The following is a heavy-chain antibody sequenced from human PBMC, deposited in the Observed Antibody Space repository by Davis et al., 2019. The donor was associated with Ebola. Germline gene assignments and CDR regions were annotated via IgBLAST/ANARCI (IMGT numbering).Heavy chain of an antibody. Sequence: PSETLSLTCAVSGGSISSGGYSWSWIRQPPGKGLEWIGYIYHSGSTYYNPSLKSRVTISVDTSKNQFSLKLSSVTAADTAVYYCARAEYQLLPLDYWGQGTLVTVSS. D-gene: IGHD2-2*01. CDR1: GGSISSGGYS. V-gene: IGHV4-30-2*01. J-gene: IGHJ4*02. CDR3: ARAEYQLLPLDY. CDR2: IYHSGST.